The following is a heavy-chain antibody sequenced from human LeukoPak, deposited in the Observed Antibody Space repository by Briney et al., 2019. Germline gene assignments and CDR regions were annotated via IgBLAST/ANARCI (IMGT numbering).Heavy chain of an antibody. CDR2: INPNSGGT. CDR1: GYTFTGYY. V-gene: IGHV1-2*02. CDR3: ARPMARGSYWFDP. Sequence: ASVKVSCKASGYTFTGYYMHWVRQAPGQGLEWMGWINPNSGGTNYAQKFQGRVTMTRDTSISTAYMELSRLRSDDTAVCYCARPMARGSYWFDPWGQGTLVTVSS. D-gene: IGHD3-10*01. J-gene: IGHJ5*02.